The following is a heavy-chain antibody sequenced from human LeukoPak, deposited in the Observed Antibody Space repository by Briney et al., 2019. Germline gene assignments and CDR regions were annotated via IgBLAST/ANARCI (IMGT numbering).Heavy chain of an antibody. Sequence: PGGSLRLSCAASGFTFSSYSMNWVRQAPGKGLEWVSSISSSSSYIYYADSVKGRLTISRDNAKNSLYLQMKSLRAEDTAVYYCARDTTEAYYYGMDVWGQGTTVTVSS. D-gene: IGHD1-14*01. CDR1: GFTFSSYS. J-gene: IGHJ6*02. CDR3: ARDTTEAYYYGMDV. V-gene: IGHV3-21*01. CDR2: ISSSSSYI.